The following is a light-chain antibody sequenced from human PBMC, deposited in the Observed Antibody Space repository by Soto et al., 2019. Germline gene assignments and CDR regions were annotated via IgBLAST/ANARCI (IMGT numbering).Light chain of an antibody. Sequence: QSALTQPASVSGSPGQSITISCTGTNSDVGGYNYVSWYQQHPGKAPKLMIYEVSYRPSGVSNRFSGSKSGNTASLTISGLQAEDEADYYCSSYTSSSTYVFGTGPKVTV. CDR1: NSDVGGYNY. CDR2: EVS. V-gene: IGLV2-14*01. J-gene: IGLJ1*01. CDR3: SSYTSSSTYV.